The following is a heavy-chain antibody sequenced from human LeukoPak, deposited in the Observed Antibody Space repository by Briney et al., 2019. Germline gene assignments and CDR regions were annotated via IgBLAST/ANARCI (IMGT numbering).Heavy chain of an antibody. CDR1: GFTFSHYA. CDR3: AKDAERGFDFSNSLQS. J-gene: IGHJ4*02. V-gene: IGHV3-33*06. CDR2: IWNDGSDK. Sequence: GGSLRLSCTTSGFTFSHYAMHWVRQAPGKGLEWVAVIWNDGSDKYYGDSVKGRLTISRDNSKKSVYLQLSSLRVEDTAVYYCAKDAERGFDFSNSLQSWGQGTLVTVSS. D-gene: IGHD4-11*01.